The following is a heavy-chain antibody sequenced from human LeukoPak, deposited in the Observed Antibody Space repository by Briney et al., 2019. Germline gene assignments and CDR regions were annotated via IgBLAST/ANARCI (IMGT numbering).Heavy chain of an antibody. V-gene: IGHV1-24*01. CDR2: FDPEDGET. CDR3: ATASPRRGLDWFDP. CDR1: GYTLTELS. J-gene: IGHJ5*02. Sequence: ASVKVSCKVSGYTLTELSMHWVRQAPGKGLEWMGGFDPEDGETIYAQKFQGRVTMTEDTSTDTAYMELSSLRSEDTAVYYCATASPRRGLDWFDPWGQGTLVTVSS. D-gene: IGHD3-16*01.